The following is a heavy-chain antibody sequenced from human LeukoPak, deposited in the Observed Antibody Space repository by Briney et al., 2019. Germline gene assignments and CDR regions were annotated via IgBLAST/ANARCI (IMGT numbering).Heavy chain of an antibody. Sequence: ASVKVSCKASGYTFTNYYMHWVRQAPGQGLEWMGIINPSGGSTIYAQKFQGRVTMTRDTSTSTVYMEVSSLRSEDTAMYYCTLYFGVDHAEYFRHWGQGTLVTVSS. J-gene: IGHJ1*01. V-gene: IGHV1-46*01. D-gene: IGHD2-8*01. CDR1: GYTFTNYY. CDR2: INPSGGST. CDR3: TLYFGVDHAEYFRH.